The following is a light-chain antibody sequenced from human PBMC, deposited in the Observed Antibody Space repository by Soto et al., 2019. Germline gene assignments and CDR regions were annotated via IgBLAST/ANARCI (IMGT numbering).Light chain of an antibody. J-gene: IGKJ1*01. Sequence: DIQMTQSPSTLSASVGDRVTITCRASQSISSWLAWYQQKPGKAPKLLIYKASSLESGVLSRFSGSGSGTEFTLTISSLQPDDFATYYCQQYSTFGQGTKVDIK. CDR2: KAS. CDR3: QQYST. V-gene: IGKV1-5*03. CDR1: QSISSW.